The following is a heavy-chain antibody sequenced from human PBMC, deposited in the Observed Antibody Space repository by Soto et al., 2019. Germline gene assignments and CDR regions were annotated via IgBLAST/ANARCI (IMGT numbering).Heavy chain of an antibody. CDR2: ISGSGGST. D-gene: IGHD6-19*01. CDR3: AKVPLVRGWYGNAFDI. Sequence: LILSFAASGFTFSSYAMSWVRQAPGKGLEWVSAISGSGGSTYYADSVKGRFTISRDNSKNTLYLQMNSLSAEDTAVYYCAKVPLVRGWYGNAFDIWGQGTMVTVSS. CDR1: GFTFSSYA. V-gene: IGHV3-23*01. J-gene: IGHJ3*02.